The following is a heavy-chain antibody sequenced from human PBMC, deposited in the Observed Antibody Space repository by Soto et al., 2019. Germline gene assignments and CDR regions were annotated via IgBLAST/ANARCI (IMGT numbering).Heavy chain of an antibody. Sequence: PGGSLRLSCAASGFTFSSYTMNWVRQAPGKGLEWVSSISSGSSYIYYADSVRGRFAISRDNAKNSLFLQMNSLRLDDTAVYYCARDILSGGAYPDFWGQGTKVTVSS. J-gene: IGHJ4*02. D-gene: IGHD3-10*01. CDR3: ARDILSGGAYPDF. CDR2: ISSGSSYI. CDR1: GFTFSSYT. V-gene: IGHV3-21*01.